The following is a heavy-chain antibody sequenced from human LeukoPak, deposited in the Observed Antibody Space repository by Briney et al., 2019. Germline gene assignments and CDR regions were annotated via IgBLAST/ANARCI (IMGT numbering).Heavy chain of an antibody. Sequence: PSETLSLTCTGSGDSISSYYWSRIRQPPGKGLEWIGYIYHSGSTNYNPSLKSRVTISLDTSKKHFSLKLSSVTAADTAVYYCVRGHLVGGWFKYDAFDIWGQGTMVSVSS. CDR1: GDSISSYY. CDR3: VRGHLVGGWFKYDAFDI. D-gene: IGHD6-19*01. V-gene: IGHV4-59*01. CDR2: IYHSGST. J-gene: IGHJ3*02.